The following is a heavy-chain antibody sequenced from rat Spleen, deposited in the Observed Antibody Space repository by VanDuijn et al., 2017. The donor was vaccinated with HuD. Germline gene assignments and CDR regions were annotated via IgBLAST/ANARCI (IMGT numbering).Heavy chain of an antibody. Sequence: EVQLVESDGGLVQPGRSLKLSCAASGFNFNDYWMGWVRQAPGKGLEWIGEINKDSSTINYTPSLKDKFTISRDNAQNTLYLEMSKLGSEDTAIYYCAREPPGYGYCVTDAWGQGASVTVSS. J-gene: IGHJ4*01. CDR3: AREPPGYGYCVTDA. D-gene: IGHD4-3*01. CDR1: GFNFNDYW. CDR2: INKDSSTI. V-gene: IGHV4-2*01.